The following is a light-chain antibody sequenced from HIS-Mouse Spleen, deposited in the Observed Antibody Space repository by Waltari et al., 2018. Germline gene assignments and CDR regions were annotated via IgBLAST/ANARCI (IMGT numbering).Light chain of an antibody. CDR3: SSYTSSSTPEV. Sequence: QSALTQPASVSGSPGQSITISCPGTSSDVGGYNYVSWYQQHPGKAPKLMIYEVSNRPSGVSNRFSGSKSGNTASLTISGLQAEDEADYYCSSYTSSSTPEVFGGGTKLTVL. CDR1: SSDVGGYNY. CDR2: EVS. J-gene: IGLJ3*02. V-gene: IGLV2-14*01.